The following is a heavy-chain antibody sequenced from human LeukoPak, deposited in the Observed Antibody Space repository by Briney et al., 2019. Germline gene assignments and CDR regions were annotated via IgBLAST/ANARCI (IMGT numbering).Heavy chain of an antibody. CDR2: INPNSGGT. CDR3: ARTERLLWFGESSLFDY. Sequence: GASVKVSCKASGYTFTGYYMHWVRQAPGQGLEWMGWINPNSGGTNYAQKFQGRVPMTRGTSISTAYMELSRLRSDDTAVYYCARTERLLWFGESSLFDYWGQGTLVTVSS. D-gene: IGHD3-10*01. J-gene: IGHJ4*02. V-gene: IGHV1-2*02. CDR1: GYTFTGYY.